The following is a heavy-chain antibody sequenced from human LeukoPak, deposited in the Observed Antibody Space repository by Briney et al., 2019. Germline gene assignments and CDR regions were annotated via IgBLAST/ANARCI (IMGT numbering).Heavy chain of an antibody. CDR1: GGSMSGYY. V-gene: IGHV4-59*01. J-gene: IGHJ4*02. D-gene: IGHD6-19*01. CDR3: ARDGRAGSLFAY. Sequence: KPSETLSLTCTVSGGSMSGYYWSWIRQPPGKGLEWVGYISYSGRTNYNPSLKSRVTISEDTSKNQFALKLSSVTAADTAIYYCARDGRAGSLFAYWGQGTLVTVSS. CDR2: ISYSGRT.